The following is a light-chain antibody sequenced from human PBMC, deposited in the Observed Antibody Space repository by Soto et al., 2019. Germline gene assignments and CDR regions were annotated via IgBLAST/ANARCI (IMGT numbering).Light chain of an antibody. Sequence: QSALTQPRSVSGSPGQSVTISCTGTSSDVGGYNYVSWYQHHPSKAPKLIIYDVTKRPSGVPDRFSGSKYGNTASLTISGLQTEDEADYYCCSYAGSYTFVFGGGTKVTVL. CDR3: CSYAGSYTFV. CDR2: DVT. CDR1: SSDVGGYNY. J-gene: IGLJ2*01. V-gene: IGLV2-11*01.